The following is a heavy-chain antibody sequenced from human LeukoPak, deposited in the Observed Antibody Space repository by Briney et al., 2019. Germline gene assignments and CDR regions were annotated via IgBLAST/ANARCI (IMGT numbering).Heavy chain of an antibody. Sequence: GGSLRLSCAASGFAFSSYGMHWVRQAPGKGLEWVAVISYEGSNKYYADSVKGRFTISRDNSKNTLYLQMNSLRAEDTALYYCAKDIRARRYYDILTGSKDFDYWGQGTLVTVSS. D-gene: IGHD3-9*01. CDR3: AKDIRARRYYDILTGSKDFDY. J-gene: IGHJ4*02. CDR2: ISYEGSNK. CDR1: GFAFSSYG. V-gene: IGHV3-30*18.